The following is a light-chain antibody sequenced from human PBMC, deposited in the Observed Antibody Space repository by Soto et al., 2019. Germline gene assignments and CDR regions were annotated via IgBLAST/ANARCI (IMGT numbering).Light chain of an antibody. CDR1: QSISSW. Sequence: DIKMTQSPSTLSASVGDRVTITCRASQSISSWLAWYQQKPGKAPKLLIYDASSLESGAPSRFSGSGSGTEFTLTISSLQPDDFATYYCQQYNSYPAFGQGTKVDIK. CDR2: DAS. V-gene: IGKV1-5*01. CDR3: QQYNSYPA. J-gene: IGKJ1*01.